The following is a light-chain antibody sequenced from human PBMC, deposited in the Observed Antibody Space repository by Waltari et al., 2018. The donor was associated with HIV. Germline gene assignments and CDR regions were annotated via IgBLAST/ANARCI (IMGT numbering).Light chain of an antibody. CDR2: RNG. CDR1: NSNIGTFY. CDR3: ASWDDILSGLV. J-gene: IGLJ3*02. Sequence: QSVLTQSPSASGTPGQRVTSSCSGSNSNIGTFYVYWYQQLPGTTPNLLIYRNGQRPSGVPARLSGCKSGASASLAISWLRSEEEAAYYCASWDDILSGLVFGGGTKLTVL. V-gene: IGLV1-47*01.